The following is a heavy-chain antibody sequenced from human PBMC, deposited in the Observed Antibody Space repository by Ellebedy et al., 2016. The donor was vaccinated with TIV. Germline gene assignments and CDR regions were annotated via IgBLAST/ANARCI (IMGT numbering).Heavy chain of an antibody. D-gene: IGHD3-22*01. CDR2: LWYDGTVE. Sequence: GESLKISCAASGFNFRTYAMHWVRQAPGKGLEWVALLWYDGTVEYYADSVKDRFTISRDNSKNTLYLQMNSVMVEDTAVYYCVRDRRDYYENSGPSWFDPWGQGTLVTVSS. CDR3: VRDRRDYYENSGPSWFDP. CDR1: GFNFRTYA. J-gene: IGHJ5*02. V-gene: IGHV3-33*01.